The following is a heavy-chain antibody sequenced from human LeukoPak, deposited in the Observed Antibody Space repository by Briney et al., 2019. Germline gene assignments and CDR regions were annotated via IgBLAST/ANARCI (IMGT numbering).Heavy chain of an antibody. CDR2: IYYSGST. Sequence: SETLSLTCTVSGGSISSSSYYWGWIRQPPGKGLEWIGSIYYSGSTYYNPSLKSRVTISVDTSKNQFSLKLSSVTAADTAVYYCVRAPTGYCTNGVCSFDYWGQGTLVTVSS. V-gene: IGHV4-39*07. J-gene: IGHJ4*02. CDR3: VRAPTGYCTNGVCSFDY. D-gene: IGHD2-8*01. CDR1: GGSISSSSYY.